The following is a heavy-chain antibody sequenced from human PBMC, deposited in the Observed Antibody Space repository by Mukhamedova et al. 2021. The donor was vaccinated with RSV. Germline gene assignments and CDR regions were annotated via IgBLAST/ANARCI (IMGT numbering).Heavy chain of an antibody. Sequence: ISRINTGGFSTYYADSVRGRFTISRDNAKNTLYLQMNSLRGEDTGVYYCAREGITLDVWGQGTTVIVSS. D-gene: IGHD5-24*01. J-gene: IGHJ6*02. CDR3: AREGITLDV. V-gene: IGHV3-74*01. CDR2: INTGGFST.